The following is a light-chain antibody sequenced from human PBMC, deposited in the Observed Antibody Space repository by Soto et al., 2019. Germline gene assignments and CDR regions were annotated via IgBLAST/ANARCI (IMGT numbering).Light chain of an antibody. CDR1: QSVSSRY. CDR3: KQYATSPFT. Sequence: EIVLTQSPATLSLSPGERAILSCGASQSVSSRYLAWYQQKTGLAPRLLIYDASSRATGIPDRFSGSASGTDFNLTISRLEPEDFAVYYCKQYATSPFTFGPGTKVDIK. CDR2: DAS. J-gene: IGKJ3*01. V-gene: IGKV3D-20*01.